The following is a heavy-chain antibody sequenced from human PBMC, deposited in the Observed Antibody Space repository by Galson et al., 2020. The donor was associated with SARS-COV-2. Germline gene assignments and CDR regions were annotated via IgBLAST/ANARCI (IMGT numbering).Heavy chain of an antibody. J-gene: IGHJ6*02. CDR2: ISTSSSYT. Sequence: NSGGSLRLSCAASGFPFSTYSINWVRLAPGKGLEWVSSISTSSSYTYYVDSVKGRFSISRDNPRNSLYLQMNSLRAEDTAVYYCARDEGTRGYNYGRLYYGMDVWGQGTTVTVSS. CDR3: ARDEGTRGYNYGRLYYGMDV. CDR1: GFPFSTYS. D-gene: IGHD5-18*01. V-gene: IGHV3-21*01.